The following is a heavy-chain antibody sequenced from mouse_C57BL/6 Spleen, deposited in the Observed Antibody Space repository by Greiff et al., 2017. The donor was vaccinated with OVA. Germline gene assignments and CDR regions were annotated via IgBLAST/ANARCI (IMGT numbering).Heavy chain of an antibody. CDR3: ARSGVTTVVESYAMDY. Sequence: QVQLQQPGAELVRPGSSVKLSCKASGYTFTSYWMHWVKQRPIQGLEWIGNIDPSDSETHYNQKFKDKATLTVDKSSSTAYMQLSSLTSEDSAVYYCARSGVTTVVESYAMDYWGQGTSGTVSS. CDR2: IDPSDSET. V-gene: IGHV1-52*01. CDR1: GYTFTSYW. J-gene: IGHJ4*01. D-gene: IGHD1-1*01.